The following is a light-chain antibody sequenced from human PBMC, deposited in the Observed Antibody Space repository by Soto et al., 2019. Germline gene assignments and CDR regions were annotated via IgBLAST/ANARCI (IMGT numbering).Light chain of an antibody. J-gene: IGKJ2*01. V-gene: IGKV1-39*01. CDR3: QQRYSTPYT. CDR2: AAS. CDR1: QSISSY. Sequence: DIQMTQSPSSLSASVGDRVTITCRASQSISSYLNWYQQKPGKAPKLLIYAASSLQSGVLSRFSGSGSGTDFTLIISSLQPEDFATYYCQQRYSTPYTFGQGTKLEIK.